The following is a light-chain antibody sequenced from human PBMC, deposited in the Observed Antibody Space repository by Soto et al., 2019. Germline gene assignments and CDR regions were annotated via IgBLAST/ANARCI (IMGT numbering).Light chain of an antibody. CDR2: GNS. CDR1: SSNIGAGYD. CDR3: QSYDTGLSGVV. V-gene: IGLV1-40*01. J-gene: IGLJ2*01. Sequence: QSVLTQPPSVSGAPGQTVTISCTGSSSNIGAGYDVHWYQQLPGTAPKLLIFGNSNRPSGVPDRFSGSKSGTSASLAITGLRAEDEADYYCQSYDTGLSGVVFGGGTKLTVL.